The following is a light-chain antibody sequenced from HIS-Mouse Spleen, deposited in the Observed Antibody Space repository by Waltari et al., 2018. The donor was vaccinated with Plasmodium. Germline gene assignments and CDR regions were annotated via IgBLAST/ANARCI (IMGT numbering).Light chain of an antibody. CDR3: QQLNSYPPIT. J-gene: IGKJ3*01. V-gene: IGKV1-9*01. CDR2: AAS. CDR1: HGISSY. Sequence: DIQLTQSPSFLSASVGDRVTITCRASHGISSYLAWYQQKPGKAPKLLIYAASTLQSGVPSRFSGSGSGTEFTLTISSLQPEDFATYYCQQLNSYPPITFGPGTKVDIK.